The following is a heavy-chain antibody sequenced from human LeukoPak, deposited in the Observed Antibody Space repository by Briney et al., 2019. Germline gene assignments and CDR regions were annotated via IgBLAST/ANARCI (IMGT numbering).Heavy chain of an antibody. CDR3: AKTPGQRRPSECDY. CDR2: ITGTDAST. Sequence: PGGSLRLSCAASGFTFSSYAMSWVRQAPGKGLEWVSSITGTDASTFYADSVKGRFTISRDNPKNTLYLQMNSLRAEDTAVYYCAKTPGQRRPSECDYWGQGTLVTVSS. CDR1: GFTFSSYA. V-gene: IGHV3-23*01. D-gene: IGHD6-25*01. J-gene: IGHJ4*02.